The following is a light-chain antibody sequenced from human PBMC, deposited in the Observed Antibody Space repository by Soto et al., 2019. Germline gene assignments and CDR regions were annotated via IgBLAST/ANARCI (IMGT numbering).Light chain of an antibody. V-gene: IGKV3-15*01. J-gene: IGKJ1*01. Sequence: EIVMTQSPATLSVSPGERVTLSCRASQSVTSNLAWYQQKPGQAPRLLIYGASTRATGIPVRFSGSGSGTEFTLTISSLQSEDFAVYYCQQYNNWPPTRTFGQGTKVEIK. CDR1: QSVTSN. CDR3: QQYNNWPPTRT. CDR2: GAS.